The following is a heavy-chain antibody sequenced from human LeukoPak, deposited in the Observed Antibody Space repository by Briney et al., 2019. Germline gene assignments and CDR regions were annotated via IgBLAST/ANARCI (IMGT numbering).Heavy chain of an antibody. CDR1: GVSITNYY. D-gene: IGHD3-9*01. CDR3: ARGGTYYDILTGYSRFDY. CDR2: IYYSGST. J-gene: IGHJ4*02. V-gene: IGHV4-59*01. Sequence: SETLSLTCSVSGVSITNYYWSWIRQPPGKGLEWIGYIYYSGSTNYNPSLKSRVTISVDTSKNQFSRKLSSVTAADTAVYYCARGGTYYDILTGYSRFDYWGQGTLVTVSS.